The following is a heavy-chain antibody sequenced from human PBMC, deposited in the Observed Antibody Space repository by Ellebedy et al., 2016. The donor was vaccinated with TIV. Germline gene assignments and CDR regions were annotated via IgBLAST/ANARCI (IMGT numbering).Heavy chain of an antibody. J-gene: IGHJ5*02. V-gene: IGHV4-59*08. CDR1: GGSISSYY. D-gene: IGHD3-10*01. CDR2: IYYSGST. CDR3: ARGPRRGVPNWFDP. Sequence: SETLSLTCTVSGGSISSYYWHWIRQPPGKGLEWIGYIYYSGSTNYNPSLKSRVTISVDTSKNQFSLKLSSVTAADTAVYYCARGPRRGVPNWFDPWGQGTLVTVSS.